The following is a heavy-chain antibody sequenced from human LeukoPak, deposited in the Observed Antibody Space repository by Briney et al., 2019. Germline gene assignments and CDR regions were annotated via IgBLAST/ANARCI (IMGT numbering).Heavy chain of an antibody. Sequence: GASVKVSCKASGYTFTGYYMHWVRQAPGQGLEWMGWINPNSGATNYAQKFQGRVTMTRDTSISTAYMELSRLRSDDTAVYYCARDGHYDSSGYYMGGYWGQGTLVTVSS. V-gene: IGHV1-2*02. CDR3: ARDGHYDSSGYYMGGY. D-gene: IGHD3-22*01. CDR2: INPNSGAT. CDR1: GYTFTGYY. J-gene: IGHJ4*02.